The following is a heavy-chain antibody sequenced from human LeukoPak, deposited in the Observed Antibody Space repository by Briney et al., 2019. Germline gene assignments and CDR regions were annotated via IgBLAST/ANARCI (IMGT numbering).Heavy chain of an antibody. D-gene: IGHD3-9*01. J-gene: IGHJ4*02. CDR2: VNPSGGST. Sequence: GASVKVSCKASGYTFTSYYMHWVRQAPGQGPEWMGIVNPSGGSTSYAQKFQDRVTMTGDTSTSTVYMELSSLRSEDTAVYYCARDNYDILSPLAGYFDYWGQGTLVTVSS. CDR1: GYTFTSYY. CDR3: ARDNYDILSPLAGYFDY. V-gene: IGHV1-46*01.